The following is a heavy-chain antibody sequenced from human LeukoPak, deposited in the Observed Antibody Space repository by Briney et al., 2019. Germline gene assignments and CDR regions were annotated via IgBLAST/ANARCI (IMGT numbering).Heavy chain of an antibody. CDR1: GFTVSSNY. CDR2: IYSGGST. CDR3: ARDHVPGYCSSTSCSYDFDY. J-gene: IGHJ4*02. D-gene: IGHD2-2*01. Sequence: GGSLRLSCAASGFTVSSNYMSWVRQAPGKGLEWVSVIYSGGSTYYADSVKGRFTIPSDNSNNQLYLQMNSLGAEDTAVYYCARDHVPGYCSSTSCSYDFDYWGQGGLVTVSS. V-gene: IGHV3-53*01.